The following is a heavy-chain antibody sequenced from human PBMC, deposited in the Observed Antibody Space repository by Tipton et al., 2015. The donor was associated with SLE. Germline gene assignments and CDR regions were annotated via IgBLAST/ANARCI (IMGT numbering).Heavy chain of an antibody. CDR1: GFTFSSYE. D-gene: IGHD6-19*01. CDR3: ARAGVVAGLSFDY. V-gene: IGHV3-48*03. J-gene: IGHJ4*02. CDR2: ISSSGSTI. Sequence: SLRLSCAASGFTFSSYEMNWVRQAPGKGLEWVSYISSSGSTIYYADSVKGRFTISRDNAKNSLYLQMNSLRAEDTAVYYCARAGVVAGLSFDYWGQGTLVTVSS.